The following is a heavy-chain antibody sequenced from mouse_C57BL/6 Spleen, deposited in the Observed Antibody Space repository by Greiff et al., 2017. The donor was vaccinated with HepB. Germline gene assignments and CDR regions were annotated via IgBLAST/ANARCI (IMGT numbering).Heavy chain of an antibody. D-gene: IGHD2-4*01. CDR3: ARKGAVDDYDGVDFDC. CDR1: GYTFTDYY. Sequence: VQLQQSGPELVKPGASVKISCKASGYTFTDYYMNWVKQSHGKSLEWIGDINPNNGGTSYNQKFKGKATLTVDKSSSTAYMELRSRTSEDSAGDYCARKGAVDDYDGVDFDCWGQGTTLTVSS. CDR2: INPNNGGT. J-gene: IGHJ2*01. V-gene: IGHV1-26*01.